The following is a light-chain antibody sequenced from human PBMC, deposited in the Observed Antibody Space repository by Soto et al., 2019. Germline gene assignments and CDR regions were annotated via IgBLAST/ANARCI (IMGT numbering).Light chain of an antibody. V-gene: IGLV1-51*02. CDR2: ENN. J-gene: IGLJ2*01. Sequence: QAVVTQPPSVSAAPGQKVTISCSGSSSNIGNNYVSWYQQLPGTAPKLLIYENNKRPSGIPDRFSGSKSGTSATLGITGLQTWDEADYYCGTWDSSLSAVVFGGGTKLTVL. CDR1: SSNIGNNY. CDR3: GTWDSSLSAVV.